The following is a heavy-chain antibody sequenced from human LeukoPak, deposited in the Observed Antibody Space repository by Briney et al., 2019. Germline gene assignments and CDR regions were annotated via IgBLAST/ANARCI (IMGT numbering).Heavy chain of an antibody. V-gene: IGHV4-31*03. Sequence: SETLSLTCTVSGGSISSGGYYWSWIRQHPGKGLEWIGYIYYSGSTYYNPSLKSRVTISVDTSKNQFSLKLSSVTAADTAVYYCARTRDYCSSTSRYSFDYWGQGTLVTVSS. CDR1: GGSISSGGYY. J-gene: IGHJ4*02. CDR2: IYYSGST. D-gene: IGHD2-2*01. CDR3: ARTRDYCSSTSRYSFDY.